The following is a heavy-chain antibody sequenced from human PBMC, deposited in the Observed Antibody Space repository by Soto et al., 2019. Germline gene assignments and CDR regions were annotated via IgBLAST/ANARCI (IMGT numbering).Heavy chain of an antibody. Sequence: QVQLQQWGAGLLKTSETLSLTCAVYGGSFSGYYWSWIRQPPGKGLEWIGEINHSGSTNYNPSLKSRVTISVDTSKNQFSLKLSSVTAADTAVYYCVRVLRKFQAYFDYWGQGTLVTVSS. D-gene: IGHD3-10*01. CDR2: INHSGST. CDR1: GGSFSGYY. V-gene: IGHV4-34*01. J-gene: IGHJ4*02. CDR3: VRVLRKFQAYFDY.